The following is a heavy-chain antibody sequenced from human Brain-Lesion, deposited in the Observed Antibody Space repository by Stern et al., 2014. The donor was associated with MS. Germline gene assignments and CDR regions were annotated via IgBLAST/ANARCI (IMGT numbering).Heavy chain of an antibody. Sequence: EVQLEESGGGLVQPGGSLRLSCAASGFSFSTYAMSWVRQTPGKGLQWVSVISGGGGPTYYADSVKGRFTISRDNSKNTLYLQMDSLRADDTAVYYCAKWPHHIAVAGTRYFQHWGQGTLVTVSS. D-gene: IGHD6-19*01. CDR2: ISGGGGPT. CDR3: AKWPHHIAVAGTRYFQH. J-gene: IGHJ1*01. V-gene: IGHV3-23*04. CDR1: GFSFSTYA.